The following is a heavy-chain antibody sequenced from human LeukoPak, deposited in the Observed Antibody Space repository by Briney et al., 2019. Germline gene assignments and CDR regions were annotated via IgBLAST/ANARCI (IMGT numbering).Heavy chain of an antibody. CDR2: ISAYNGNT. CDR3: ARDLLPHRYSSSWYPCFDY. Sequence: PGSSVKVSCKASGGTFSSYAISWVRPAPGQGLEWMGWISAYNGNTNYAQKLQGRVTMTTDTSTSTAYMELRSLRSDDTAVYYCARDLLPHRYSSSWYPCFDYWGQGTLVTVSS. CDR1: GGTFSSYA. D-gene: IGHD6-13*01. V-gene: IGHV1-18*01. J-gene: IGHJ4*02.